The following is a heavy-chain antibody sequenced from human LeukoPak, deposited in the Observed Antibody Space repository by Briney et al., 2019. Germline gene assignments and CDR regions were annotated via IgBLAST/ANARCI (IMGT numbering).Heavy chain of an antibody. CDR3: AKNPGSNWFDP. Sequence: ASVKVSCKASGYTFTSYYMHWVRQAPGQGLEWMGWINTNTGNPTYAQGFTGRFVFSLDTSVSTAYLQISSLKAEDTAVYYCAKNPGSNWFDPWGQGTLVTVSS. V-gene: IGHV7-4-1*02. CDR1: GYTFTSYY. J-gene: IGHJ5*02. CDR2: INTNTGNP. D-gene: IGHD1-14*01.